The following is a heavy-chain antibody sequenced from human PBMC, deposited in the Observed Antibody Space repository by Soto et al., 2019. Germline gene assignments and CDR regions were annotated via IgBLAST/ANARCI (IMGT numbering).Heavy chain of an antibody. CDR2: IRSNERGT. Sequence: EVRLVESGGGXXXXGGSLRLSCVASGLSFSDYWIHWVRQAPGKGLMWVSGIRSNERGTAYADSVKGRFXXXXXXXXXTVYLQMNNLRAEDTAVYYCGRVDWNPGGDWGQXTLVTVSS. J-gene: IGHJ4*02. CDR3: GRVDWNPGGD. V-gene: IGHV3-74*01. CDR1: GLSFSDYW. D-gene: IGHD1-1*01.